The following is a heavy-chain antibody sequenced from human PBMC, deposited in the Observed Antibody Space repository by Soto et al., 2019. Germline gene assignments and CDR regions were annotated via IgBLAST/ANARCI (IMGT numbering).Heavy chain of an antibody. D-gene: IGHD6-13*01. V-gene: IGHV3-9*01. CDR2: ISWEGGSI. J-gene: IGHJ5*02. CDR1: GFNFDDYA. CDR3: ARHPERIAQIGWFDP. Sequence: GGSLRLSCAASGFNFDDYAMHWVRRVPGKGLEWVSGISWEGGSIGYADSVKGRFTISRDNAKNSLYLQMNSLRAEDTAVYYCARHPERIAQIGWFDPWGQGTLVTVSS.